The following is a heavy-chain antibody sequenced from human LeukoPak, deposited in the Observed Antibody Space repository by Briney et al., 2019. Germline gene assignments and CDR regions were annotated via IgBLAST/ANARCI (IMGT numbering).Heavy chain of an antibody. CDR1: GGPISSYY. V-gene: IGHV4-59*01. CDR3: AREETTGTIDY. CDR2: IYYSGST. J-gene: IGHJ4*02. Sequence: SETLSLTCTVSGGPISSYYWSWIRQPPGKGLEWIGYIYYSGSTNYNPSLKSRVTISVDTSKNQFSLKLSSVTAADTAVYYCAREETTGTIDYWGQGTLVTVSS. D-gene: IGHD1-1*01.